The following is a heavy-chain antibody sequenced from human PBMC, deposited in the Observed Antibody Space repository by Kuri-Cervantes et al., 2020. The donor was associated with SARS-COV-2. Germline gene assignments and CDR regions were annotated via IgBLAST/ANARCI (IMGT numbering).Heavy chain of an antibody. V-gene: IGHV1-2*02. D-gene: IGHD3-16*02. CDR3: SSLLSNRGEYYFDY. J-gene: IGHJ4*02. CDR2: INPNSGGT. Sequence: ASVQVSCKASGYTFTGYYMHWVRQPPGQGLEWMGWINPNSGGTNYAQKLQGRVTMTTDTSTSTAYMELRSLRSDDTAVYYCSSLLSNRGEYYFDYWGQGTLVTVSS. CDR1: GYTFTGYY.